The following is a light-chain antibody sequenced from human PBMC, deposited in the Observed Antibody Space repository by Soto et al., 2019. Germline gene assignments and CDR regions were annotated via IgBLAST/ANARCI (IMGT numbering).Light chain of an antibody. CDR1: SSDVGGYNY. CDR3: SSYTSSSTLKV. V-gene: IGLV2-14*01. CDR2: EVS. J-gene: IGLJ1*01. Sequence: QSVLTQPASVSGSPGQSMTISCTGTSSDVGGYNYVSWYQQHPGKAPKLMIYEVSNRPSGVSNRFSGSKSGNTASLTISGLQAEDEADYYCSSYTSSSTLKVFGTGTKVTVL.